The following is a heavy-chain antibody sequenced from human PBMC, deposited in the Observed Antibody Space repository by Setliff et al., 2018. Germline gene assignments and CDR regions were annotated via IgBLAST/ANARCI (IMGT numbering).Heavy chain of an antibody. J-gene: IGHJ4*02. Sequence: GGSLRLSCVVSGFTFSSYAMSWVRQAPGKGLEWVSTITGSAARTYYADSVKGRFTISRDNSKSILYLQMNSLRAEDTALYYCAKVLGGYSYGFCDYWGQGTLVTVSS. V-gene: IGHV3-23*01. CDR1: GFTFSSYA. CDR3: AKVLGGYSYGFCDY. CDR2: ITGSAART. D-gene: IGHD5-18*01.